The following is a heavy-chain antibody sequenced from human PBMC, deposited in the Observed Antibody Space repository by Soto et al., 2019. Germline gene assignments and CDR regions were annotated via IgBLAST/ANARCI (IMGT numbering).Heavy chain of an antibody. Sequence: QVQLQESGPGLVKPSQTLSLICTVSGGSINSGGYYWNWIRQHPGKGLEWIGYIFYGGSTYYNPSLRGRVTLPAAPSATHFSMNLRPVPAAAPAGYFCARGYPQSGYSSSWVFDYWGQGTLVNVS. D-gene: IGHD6-13*01. CDR1: GGSINSGGYY. CDR2: IFYGGST. V-gene: IGHV4-31*03. CDR3: ARGYPQSGYSSSWVFDY. J-gene: IGHJ4*02.